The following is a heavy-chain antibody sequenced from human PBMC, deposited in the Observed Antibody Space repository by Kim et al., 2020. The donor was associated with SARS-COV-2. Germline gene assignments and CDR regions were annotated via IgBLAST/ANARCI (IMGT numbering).Heavy chain of an antibody. Sequence: YADSVKGRFTISRDNAKNSLYLQMNSLRAEDTALYYCAKDVWIHYRYFDYWGQGTLVTVSS. CDR3: AKDVWIHYRYFDY. V-gene: IGHV3-9*01. J-gene: IGHJ4*02. D-gene: IGHD5-18*01.